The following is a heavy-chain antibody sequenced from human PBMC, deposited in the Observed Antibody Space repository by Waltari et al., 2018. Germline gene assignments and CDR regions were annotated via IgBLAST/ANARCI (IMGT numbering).Heavy chain of an antibody. CDR2: VGGRGVST. V-gene: IGHV3-23*01. D-gene: IGHD3-3*02. J-gene: IGHJ5*02. CDR3: VRDISIIAGSRSDNWFDP. Sequence: QAPGKGLEGVSGVGGRGVSTLYADSVKGRFTISRDNSKNTLYLEMNSLRAEDTALYFCVRDISIIAGSRSDNWFDPWGQGTLVTVSS.